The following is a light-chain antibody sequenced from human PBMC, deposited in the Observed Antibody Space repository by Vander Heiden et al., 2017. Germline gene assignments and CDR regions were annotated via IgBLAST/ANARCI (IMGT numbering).Light chain of an antibody. J-gene: IGKJ2*01. V-gene: IGKV3-20*01. CDR1: QSVSTSY. CDR3: QQYGNAPRT. Sequence: VVLTQSPGTLSLSPGDRATLSCRASQSVSTSYLAWYQQKPGQAPRLLIYAASSRATGIPDRFTGSGSGTDFILTIGRLEPEDFAVYYCQQYGNAPRTFGQGTRLEIK. CDR2: AAS.